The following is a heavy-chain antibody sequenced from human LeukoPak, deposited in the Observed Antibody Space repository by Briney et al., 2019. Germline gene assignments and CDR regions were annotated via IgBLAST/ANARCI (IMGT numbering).Heavy chain of an antibody. CDR3: ASLAAPNYDAFDI. J-gene: IGHJ3*02. Sequence: GASVKVSCKASGYTFTSYYMHWVRQAPGQGLEWMGWINPNSGGTNYAQKFQGRVTMTRDTSISTAYMELSRLRSDDTAVYYCASLAAPNYDAFDIWGQGTMVTVSS. CDR2: INPNSGGT. V-gene: IGHV1-2*02. D-gene: IGHD6-6*01. CDR1: GYTFTSYY.